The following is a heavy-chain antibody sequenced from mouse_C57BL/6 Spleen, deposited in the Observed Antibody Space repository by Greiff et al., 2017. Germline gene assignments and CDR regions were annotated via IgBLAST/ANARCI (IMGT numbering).Heavy chain of an antibody. D-gene: IGHD1-1*01. CDR2: IDPSDSYT. CDR1: GYTFTSYW. CDR3: ARGGYGSSYSYFDY. Sequence: QVHVKQPGAELVKPGASVKLSCKASGYTFTSYWMQWVKQRPGQGLEWIGEIDPSDSYTNYNQKFKGKATLTVDTASSTAYMQLSSLTSEDSAVYYCARGGYGSSYSYFDYWGQGTTLTVSS. J-gene: IGHJ2*01. V-gene: IGHV1-50*01.